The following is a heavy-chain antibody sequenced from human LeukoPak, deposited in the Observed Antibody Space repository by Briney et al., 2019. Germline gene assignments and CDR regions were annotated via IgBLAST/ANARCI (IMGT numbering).Heavy chain of an antibody. V-gene: IGHV4-30-4*07. Sequence: SETLSLTCAVSGDSISSGGYSWSWIRQPPGTGLEWIGYIYYSGSTYYNPSLKSRVTISVDTSKNQFSLKLSSVTAADTAVYYCARDSVCSGSSLDYWGQGALVTVSS. CDR2: IYYSGST. CDR3: ARDSVCSGSSLDY. CDR1: GDSISSGGYS. J-gene: IGHJ4*02. D-gene: IGHD1-26*01.